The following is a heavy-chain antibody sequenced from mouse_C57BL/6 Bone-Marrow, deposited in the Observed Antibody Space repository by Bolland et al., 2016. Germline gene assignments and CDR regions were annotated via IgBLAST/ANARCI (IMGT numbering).Heavy chain of an antibody. CDR3: ARSRGLRRGFDY. V-gene: IGHV1-53*01. D-gene: IGHD2-4*01. J-gene: IGHJ3*01. Sequence: NYNEKFKSKATLTVDKSSSTAYMQLSSLTSEDSAVYYCARSRGLRRGFDYWGQGTLV.